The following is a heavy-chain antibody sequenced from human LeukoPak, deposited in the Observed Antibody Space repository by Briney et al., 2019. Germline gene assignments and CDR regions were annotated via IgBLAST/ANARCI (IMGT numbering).Heavy chain of an antibody. J-gene: IGHJ3*02. D-gene: IGHD2-21*01. CDR2: ISSSSSYI. V-gene: IGHV3-21*01. Sequence: GGPLRLSCAASGFTFSSYSMNWVRQAPGKGLEWVSSISSSSSYIYYADSVKGRFTISRDNAKNSLYLQMNSLRAEDTAVYYCAGGDPKLDAFDIWGPGTMVTVSS. CDR1: GFTFSSYS. CDR3: AGGDPKLDAFDI.